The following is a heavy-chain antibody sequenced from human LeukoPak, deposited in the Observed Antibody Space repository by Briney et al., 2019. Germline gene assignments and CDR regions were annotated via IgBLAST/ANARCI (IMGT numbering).Heavy chain of an antibody. D-gene: IGHD4-23*01. Sequence: GGSLRLSCAASGFTFSNYWMTWVRQAPGKGLEWVANINQDESEKNYVDSVKGRFTISRDNGKNILYLQMISLRVEDTAVYYCAKDRGLYGGHFDYWGQGTLVTVSS. CDR2: INQDESEK. V-gene: IGHV3-7*03. CDR3: AKDRGLYGGHFDY. CDR1: GFTFSNYW. J-gene: IGHJ4*02.